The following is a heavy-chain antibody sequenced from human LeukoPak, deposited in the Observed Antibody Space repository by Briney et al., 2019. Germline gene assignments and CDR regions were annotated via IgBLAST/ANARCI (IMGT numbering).Heavy chain of an antibody. Sequence: GGSLRLSCAASGFTFSSYGMHWVRQAPGKGLEWVAVISYDGSNKYYADSVKGRFTISRDNSKNTLYLQMNSLRAEDTAVYYCARPGDTAVVTAYDFWGQGTLVTVST. CDR1: GFTFSSYG. J-gene: IGHJ4*02. V-gene: IGHV3-30*03. CDR2: ISYDGSNK. CDR3: ARPGDTAVVTAYDF. D-gene: IGHD4-23*01.